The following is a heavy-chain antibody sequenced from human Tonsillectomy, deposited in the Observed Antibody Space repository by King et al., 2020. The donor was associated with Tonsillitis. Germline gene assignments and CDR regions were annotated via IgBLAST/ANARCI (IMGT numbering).Heavy chain of an antibody. CDR1: GFTFSNYA. Sequence: VQLVESGGGVVQPGRSLRLSCAASGFTFSNYAMHWVRQAPGQGLEWVTTISYDGGNKYDADSVKGRFTISRDNSKNTLYLQMNSLRPEDTAVYYCARDGTEYSSSSGYYFDHWGQGTLVTVSS. D-gene: IGHD6-6*01. CDR2: ISYDGGNK. CDR3: ARDGTEYSSSSGYYFDH. V-gene: IGHV3-30-3*01. J-gene: IGHJ4*02.